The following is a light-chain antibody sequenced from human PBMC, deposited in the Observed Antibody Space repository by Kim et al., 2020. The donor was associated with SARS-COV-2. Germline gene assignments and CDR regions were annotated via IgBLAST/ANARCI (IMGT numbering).Light chain of an antibody. J-gene: IGKJ1*01. CDR1: QKISDS. Sequence: ASVGDRVTITCRGSQKISDSLAWYQQKPGKAPKILMTRASSLESGVPSKFSGGGSGTEFSLTISSLHPDDFATYYCQQYKSQSWTFGQGTKVDIK. V-gene: IGKV1-5*03. CDR2: RAS. CDR3: QQYKSQSWT.